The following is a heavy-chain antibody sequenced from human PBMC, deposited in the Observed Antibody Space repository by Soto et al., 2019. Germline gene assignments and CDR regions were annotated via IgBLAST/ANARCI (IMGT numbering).Heavy chain of an antibody. CDR2: INHSGST. J-gene: IGHJ1*01. V-gene: IGHV4-34*01. CDR1: GVSFSGYY. D-gene: IGHD1-1*01. Sequence: QVQLQQWGTGLLKPSETLSLTCAVYGVSFSGYYWSWIRQPPGKGLEWIGEINHSGSTNYNPSLKSRVTISVDTSKNQFSLKLSSVTAADTAVYYCARTDPYAWKYFQHWGQGTLVTVSS. CDR3: ARTDPYAWKYFQH.